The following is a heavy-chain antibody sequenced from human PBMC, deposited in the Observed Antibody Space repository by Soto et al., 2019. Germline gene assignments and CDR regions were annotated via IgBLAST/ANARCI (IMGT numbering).Heavy chain of an antibody. Sequence: GSLRLSCAASGFSFSTFEMSWVRQAPGRGLEWVSFISDDGSRTCYADAVKGRFTISRDNSKHTLYLQMNSLTAEDTAVYACVKGGWLDFWGQGTLVTVSS. D-gene: IGHD3-16*01. CDR1: GFSFSTFE. CDR3: VKGGWLDF. V-gene: IGHV3-23*01. J-gene: IGHJ5*01. CDR2: ISDDGSRT.